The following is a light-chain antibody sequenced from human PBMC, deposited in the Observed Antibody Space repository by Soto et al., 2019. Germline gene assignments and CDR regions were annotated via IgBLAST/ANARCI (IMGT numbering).Light chain of an antibody. V-gene: IGKV3-20*01. CDR1: QSVSSSY. CDR2: GAS. Sequence: EIVLTQSPGTLSLSPGERATLSCRASQSVSSSYLAWYQQKPGQAPRLLIYGASSRAAGITDRFSGSGSGTEFTLTISRLEPEDFAVYYCQQYGSSPMYTFGQGTKLEIK. CDR3: QQYGSSPMYT. J-gene: IGKJ2*01.